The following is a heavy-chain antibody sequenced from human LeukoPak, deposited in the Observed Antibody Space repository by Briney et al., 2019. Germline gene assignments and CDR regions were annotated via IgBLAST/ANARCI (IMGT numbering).Heavy chain of an antibody. V-gene: IGHV1-46*01. Sequence: ASVKVSCKASGYTFTSYYMHWVRQAPGQGLEWMGIINPSGGSTSYAQKFQGRVTMTRDTSTSTVYMELSSLRSEDTAVYYCARAVEYYYDSSGYGSRWFDPWGQGTLVTVSS. CDR1: GYTFTSYY. J-gene: IGHJ5*02. CDR2: INPSGGST. D-gene: IGHD3-22*01. CDR3: ARAVEYYYDSSGYGSRWFDP.